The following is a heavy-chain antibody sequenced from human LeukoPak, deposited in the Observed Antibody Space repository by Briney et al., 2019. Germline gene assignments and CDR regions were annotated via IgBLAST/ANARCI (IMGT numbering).Heavy chain of an antibody. CDR1: GGSISSSSYY. Sequence: SENLSLTCTVSGGSISSSSYYWGWIRQPPGKGLEWIGSIYYSGSTYYNPSLKSRVTISVDTSKNQFSLKLSSVTAADTAVYYCARVAGANDPRDYYYYMDVWGKGTTVTVSS. V-gene: IGHV4-39*07. J-gene: IGHJ6*03. CDR2: IYYSGST. D-gene: IGHD3-10*01. CDR3: ARVAGANDPRDYYYYMDV.